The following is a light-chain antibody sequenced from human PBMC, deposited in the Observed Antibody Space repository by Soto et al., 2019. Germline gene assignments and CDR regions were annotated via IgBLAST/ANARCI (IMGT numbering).Light chain of an antibody. Sequence: DIQMTQSPSSLSASVGDRFTITFRSSQGIRKDLGWYQVKPGKAPKVLIYAASSLQSGVPSRFSGGGSGTHFTLTISSLQPEDLATYYCQQSYSTPTWTFGQGTKVDIK. V-gene: IGKV1-39*01. CDR2: AAS. J-gene: IGKJ1*01. CDR3: QQSYSTPTWT. CDR1: QGIRKD.